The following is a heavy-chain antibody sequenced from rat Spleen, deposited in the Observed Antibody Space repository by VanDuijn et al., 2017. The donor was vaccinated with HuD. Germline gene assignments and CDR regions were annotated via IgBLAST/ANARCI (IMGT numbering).Heavy chain of an antibody. D-gene: IGHD1-4*01. CDR3: ARRHFGYTDYFDY. J-gene: IGHJ2*01. Sequence: EVQLVESGGGLVQPGRSLKLSCAASGFTFSDYGVAWVRQALTKGLEWVAAFSYDGFTTYYRDSVRGRFTISRDNAKSVLYLQMDSLRSEDTATYYCARRHFGYTDYFDYWGQGVMVTVSS. CDR2: FSYDGFTT. CDR1: GFTFSDYG. V-gene: IGHV5-29*01.